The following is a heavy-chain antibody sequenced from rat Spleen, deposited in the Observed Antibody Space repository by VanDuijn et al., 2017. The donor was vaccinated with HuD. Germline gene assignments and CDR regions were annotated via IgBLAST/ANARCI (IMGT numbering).Heavy chain of an antibody. J-gene: IGHJ2*01. CDR2: IIYDGSST. V-gene: IGHV5S10*01. CDR1: GFTFSDYA. D-gene: IGHD1-2*01. Sequence: EVQLVESGGGLVQPGNSLKLSCAASGFTFSDYAMAWVRQSPKKGLEWVATIIYDGSSTYYRDSVKGRFTISRDNAKSTLYLQMDSLRSEDTATYYCTTDLGYYSSYGFLFDYWGQGVMVTVSS. CDR3: TTDLGYYSSYGFLFDY.